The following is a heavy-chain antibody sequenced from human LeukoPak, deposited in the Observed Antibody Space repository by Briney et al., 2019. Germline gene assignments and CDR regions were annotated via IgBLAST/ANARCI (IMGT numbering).Heavy chain of an antibody. D-gene: IGHD3-10*01. J-gene: IGHJ4*02. CDR2: INPSSGST. V-gene: IGHV1-46*01. CDR1: GYTFTDYY. Sequence: ASVKVSCKASGYTFTDYYMHWVRQPPGQGLEWMGIINPSSGSTTYAQKFHGRVTMTRDTSTSTVYMELSSLRSEDTAVYYCARGYYHSGSWGQGTLVTVSS. CDR3: ARGYYHSGS.